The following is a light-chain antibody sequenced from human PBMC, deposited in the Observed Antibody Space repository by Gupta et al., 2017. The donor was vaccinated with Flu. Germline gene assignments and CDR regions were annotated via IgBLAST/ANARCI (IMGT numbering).Light chain of an antibody. J-gene: IGKJ1*01. V-gene: IGKV3-20*01. CDR3: QHYGSFMGT. Sequence: LVLTQSPGTLSLSPGERATLSCRASQRLTSNYLAWYQQKPGQAPRLLIYAASSRATGVPDRFSGSGSGTDFSLTINRLEPEDFAVYYCQHYGSFMGTCGPGTKVDIK. CDR2: AAS. CDR1: QRLTSNY.